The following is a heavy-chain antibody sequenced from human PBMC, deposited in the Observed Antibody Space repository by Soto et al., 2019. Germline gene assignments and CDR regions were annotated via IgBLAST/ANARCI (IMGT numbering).Heavy chain of an antibody. CDR3: ARGDYYDISGPFSDAFDV. Sequence: EVQLVESGGGLVQPGGSVRLSCAASGFTFSSYWMSWVRQAPGKGLEWVANIKPDGSEKYYLDSVKGRFTMSRDNAKNSLFLQMNSLRADDTAVYYCARGDYYDISGPFSDAFDVWGQGTMVTVSS. CDR1: GFTFSSYW. V-gene: IGHV3-7*04. D-gene: IGHD3-22*01. CDR2: IKPDGSEK. J-gene: IGHJ3*01.